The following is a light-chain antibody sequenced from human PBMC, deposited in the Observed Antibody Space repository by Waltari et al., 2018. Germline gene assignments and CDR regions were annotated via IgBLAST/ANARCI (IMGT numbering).Light chain of an antibody. CDR2: RAS. Sequence: EIVMTQSPATLSVSPGERVPLSCRARQSVSSDLAWYQQKPGQAPRLLMYRASTRATGIPARFSGSGSGTEFTLTISSLQSEDFAIYYCQQYTDWPPNTFGQGTKLEIK. V-gene: IGKV3-15*01. CDR1: QSVSSD. J-gene: IGKJ2*01. CDR3: QQYTDWPPNT.